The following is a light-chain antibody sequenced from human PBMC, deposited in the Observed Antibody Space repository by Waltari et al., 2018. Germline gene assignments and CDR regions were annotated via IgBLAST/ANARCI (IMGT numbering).Light chain of an antibody. V-gene: IGKV1-5*03. CDR2: KAS. J-gene: IGKJ1*01. Sequence: DIQMTQSPSTLSASVGDRVTITCRASQSIGTWLAWYQLKPGEGPKLLIYKASNLESGVPSRCSGSGSGTEFTLTISSLQPDDLATYYCQQYDTSSRTFGQGTKVAIK. CDR1: QSIGTW. CDR3: QQYDTSSRT.